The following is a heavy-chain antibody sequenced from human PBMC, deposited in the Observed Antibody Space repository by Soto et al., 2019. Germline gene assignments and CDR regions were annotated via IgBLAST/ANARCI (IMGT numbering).Heavy chain of an antibody. CDR3: ARHDWNDFFSRYYYGMDV. J-gene: IGHJ6*02. D-gene: IGHD1-1*01. Sequence: GESLKISCKGSGYSFTRYWIGCVRQMPGKGLECMGIIYPGDSDTRYSPSFQGQVTISADKSISTAYLQWSSLKASDTAMYYCARHDWNDFFSRYYYGMDVWGQGTTVTVSS. V-gene: IGHV5-51*01. CDR2: IYPGDSDT. CDR1: GYSFTRYW.